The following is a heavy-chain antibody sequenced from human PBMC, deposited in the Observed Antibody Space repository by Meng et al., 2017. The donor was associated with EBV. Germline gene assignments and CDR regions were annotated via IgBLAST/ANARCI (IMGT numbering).Heavy chain of an antibody. CDR3: AGSYGGVLNY. J-gene: IGHJ4*02. Sequence: QVHLQQWGAGLLKPSETLSLTCAVYGGSFSGYYWSWIRQPPGKGLEWIGEINHSGSTNYNPSLKSRVTISVDTSKNQFSLKLSSVTAADTAVYYCAGSYGGVLNYWGQGTLVTVSS. V-gene: IGHV4-34*01. CDR1: GGSFSGYY. D-gene: IGHD4-23*01. CDR2: INHSGST.